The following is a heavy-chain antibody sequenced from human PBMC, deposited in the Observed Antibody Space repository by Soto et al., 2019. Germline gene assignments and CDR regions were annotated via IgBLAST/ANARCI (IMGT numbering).Heavy chain of an antibody. V-gene: IGHV4-31*03. CDR3: ARMYSSGSGWFHP. CDR1: GYSITAGGYY. J-gene: IGHJ5*02. CDR2: FYSSGSI. Sequence: SETLSLTCSVSGYSITAGGYYWSWIRQHPGKGLEWIGSFYSSGSIIYNPSLKSRVSISGDTSRNQFSMTLTSVTAADTALYYCARMYSSGSGWFHPWGQGTLVTVSS. D-gene: IGHD3-22*01.